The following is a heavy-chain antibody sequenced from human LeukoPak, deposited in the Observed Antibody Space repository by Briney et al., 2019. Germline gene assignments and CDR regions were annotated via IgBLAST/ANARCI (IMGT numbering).Heavy chain of an antibody. Sequence: ASVKVPCKASGYTFTEYYVHWVRQAPGQGLEWMGWLNPDSGGTNYAQKSEGRVTFTRDTSISTAYMEVNNVTSDDTAFYYCARGPRRAFDYWGQGTLVTVS. CDR3: ARGPRRAFDY. V-gene: IGHV1-2*02. CDR1: GYTFTEYY. J-gene: IGHJ4*02. CDR2: LNPDSGGT.